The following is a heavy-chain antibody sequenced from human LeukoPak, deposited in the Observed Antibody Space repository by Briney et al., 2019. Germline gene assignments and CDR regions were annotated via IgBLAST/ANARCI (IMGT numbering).Heavy chain of an antibody. V-gene: IGHV4-34*01. CDR1: GGSFSGYY. CDR2: INHSGST. D-gene: IGHD4-17*01. Sequence: NASETLSLTCAVYGGSFSGYYWSWIRQPPGKGLEWIGEINHSGSTNYNPSLKSRVTISVDTSKNQFSLEPSSVTAADTAVYYCARDSTVYGDYIFWGQGTLVTVSS. CDR3: ARDSTVYGDYIF. J-gene: IGHJ4*02.